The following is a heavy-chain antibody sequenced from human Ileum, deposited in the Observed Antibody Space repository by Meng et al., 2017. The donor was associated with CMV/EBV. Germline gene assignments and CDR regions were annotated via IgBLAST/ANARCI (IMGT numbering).Heavy chain of an antibody. CDR1: DCGSISTES. J-gene: IGHJ4*02. D-gene: IGHD3-10*01. CDR2: TWYGSKWYY. Sequence: QVQMHQAGPGLVKPSQPLSFTWAGDCGSISTESWNWSRQSPSRGLEWLGRTWYGSKWYYEYAVSVKSRITIIPDTSQNQISLQLNSVTPDDTAVYYCTYGWPLKYWGQGSLVTVSS. CDR3: TYGWPLKY. V-gene: IGHV6-1*01.